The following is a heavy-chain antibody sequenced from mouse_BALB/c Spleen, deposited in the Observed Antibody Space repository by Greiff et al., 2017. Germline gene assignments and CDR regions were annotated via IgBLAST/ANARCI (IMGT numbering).Heavy chain of an antibody. D-gene: IGHD2-4*01. J-gene: IGHJ4*01. V-gene: IGHV1-4*01. CDR1: GYTFTSYT. CDR2: INPSSGYT. Sequence: QVQLQQSGAELARPGASVKMSCKASGYTFTSYTMHWVKQRPGQGLEWIGYINPSSGYTNYNQKFKDKATLTADKSSSTAYMQLSSLTSEDSAVYYCVRSRSDEYDDAMDYWGQGTSVTGSS. CDR3: VRSRSDEYDDAMDY.